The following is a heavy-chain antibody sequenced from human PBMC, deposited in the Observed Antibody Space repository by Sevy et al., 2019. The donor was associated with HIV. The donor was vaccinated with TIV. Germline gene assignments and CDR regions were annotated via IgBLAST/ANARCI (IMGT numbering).Heavy chain of an antibody. CDR1: GYTFTSYY. Sequence: ASVKVSCKASGYTFTSYYMHWVRQAPGQGLEWMGIINPSGGSTSYAQKFQGRVTMTRDTSTSTVYMELSRLRSDDTAVYYCARARAYDYVWGSYRYTTGLVDYWGQGTLVTVSS. CDR3: ARARAYDYVWGSYRYTTGLVDY. D-gene: IGHD3-16*02. CDR2: INPSGGST. J-gene: IGHJ4*02. V-gene: IGHV1-46*01.